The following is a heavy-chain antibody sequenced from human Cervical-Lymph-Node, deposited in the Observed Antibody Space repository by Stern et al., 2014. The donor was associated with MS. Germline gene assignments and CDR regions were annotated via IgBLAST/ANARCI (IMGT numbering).Heavy chain of an antibody. CDR1: GGTFSSYA. CDR2: IIPIFGTA. D-gene: IGHD3-16*01. J-gene: IGHJ4*02. V-gene: IGHV1-69*01. Sequence: QMQLVQSGAEVKKPGSSVKVSCKASGGTFSSYAINWVRQAPGQGPEWMGGIIPIFGTANYAQKFQGRVTITGDESTSTAYMELSSLRSEDTAVYYCARDSRHYDASYYFDSWGQGTLVTVSS. CDR3: ARDSRHYDASYYFDS.